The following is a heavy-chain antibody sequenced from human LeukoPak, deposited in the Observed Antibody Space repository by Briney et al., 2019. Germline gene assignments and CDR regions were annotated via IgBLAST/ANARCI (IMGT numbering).Heavy chain of an antibody. CDR2: INPHSGGA. Sequence: ASVKVSCKASGYTFTAYYINWVRQAPGQGLEWMGWINPHSGGAVYAQGFQGRVTMTRDTSINTAYMELSTLRSDDTAVYYCARFEDYGGKRDVFDIWGQGTMVTVSS. CDR1: GYTFTAYY. D-gene: IGHD4-23*01. J-gene: IGHJ3*02. CDR3: ARFEDYGGKRDVFDI. V-gene: IGHV1-2*02.